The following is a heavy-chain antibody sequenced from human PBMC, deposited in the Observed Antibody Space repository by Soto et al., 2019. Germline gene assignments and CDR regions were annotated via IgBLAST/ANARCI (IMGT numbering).Heavy chain of an antibody. CDR2: TNTGGTT. D-gene: IGHD1-26*01. V-gene: IGHV3-53*02. CDR3: AKGDGFILAV. CDR1: GFTVNSNY. Sequence: EVQVLATGGGLIQPGGSLRLSCAASGFTVNSNYMSWVRQAPGEGLQWVSITNTGGTTYYADSVKGRFTVSRDNSKNTLYRQMNGLRAEDTAVYYCAKGDGFILAVWGQGTRVSVSS. J-gene: IGHJ6*02.